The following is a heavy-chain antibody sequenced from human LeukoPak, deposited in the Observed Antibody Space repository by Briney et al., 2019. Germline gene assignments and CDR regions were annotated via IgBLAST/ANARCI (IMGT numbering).Heavy chain of an antibody. CDR2: INSDGSST. J-gene: IGHJ5*02. CDR3: ARVGVRGVDLGWFDP. CDR1: GFTFSSYD. D-gene: IGHD3-10*02. V-gene: IGHV3-74*01. Sequence: PGGSLRLSCAASGFTFSSYDMHWVRQAPGKGLVWVSRINSDGSSTSYADSVKGRFTISRDNAKNTLYLQMNSLRAEDTAVYYCARVGVRGVDLGWFDPWGQGTLVTVSS.